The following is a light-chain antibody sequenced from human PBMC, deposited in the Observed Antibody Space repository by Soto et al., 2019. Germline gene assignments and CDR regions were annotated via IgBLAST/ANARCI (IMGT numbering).Light chain of an antibody. CDR3: QQYNNSPKT. CDR1: QSVSSN. J-gene: IGKJ1*01. CDR2: AAS. Sequence: EIVMTQSPATLSVSPGERATLSCRASQSVSSNLAWYQQKPGQAPWLLIYAASTRAPGIPARFSGSGSGTEFPLTITSLQSEHFAVYYCQQYNNSPKTFAQAPKVHIK. V-gene: IGKV3-15*01.